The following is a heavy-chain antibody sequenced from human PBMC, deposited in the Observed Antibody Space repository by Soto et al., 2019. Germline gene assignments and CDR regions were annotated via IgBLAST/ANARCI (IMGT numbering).Heavy chain of an antibody. CDR2: ISYDGSNK. CDR3: AKDRVGHAEYYFDY. J-gene: IGHJ4*02. D-gene: IGHD1-26*01. V-gene: IGHV3-30*18. CDR1: GFTFSSYG. Sequence: GGSLRLSCAASGFTFSSYGMHWVRQAPGKGLEWVAVISYDGSNKYYADSVKGRFTISRDNSKNTLYLQMNSLRAEDTAVYYCAKDRVGHAEYYFDYWGQGTLVTVSS.